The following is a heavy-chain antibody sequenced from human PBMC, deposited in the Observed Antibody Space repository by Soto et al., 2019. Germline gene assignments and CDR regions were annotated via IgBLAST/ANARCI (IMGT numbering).Heavy chain of an antibody. V-gene: IGHV3-7*01. D-gene: IGHD3-3*01. CDR1: GLTFSSYW. CDR2: KKKDGSEK. J-gene: IGHJ4*02. Sequence: GGSLDSSVAASGLTFSSYWWSGFPQAPGKGLEGGPNKKKDGSEKYYVDSVKARFTISRDNAKNSLYLQMNSLRAEDTAVYYCARDASRVSFHYDFWSGYDYWGQGTLVTVSS. CDR3: ARDASRVSFHYDFWSGYDY.